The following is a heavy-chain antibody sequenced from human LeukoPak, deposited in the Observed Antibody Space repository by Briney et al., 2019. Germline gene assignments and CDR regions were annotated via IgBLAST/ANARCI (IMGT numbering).Heavy chain of an antibody. J-gene: IGHJ5*02. CDR3: ARRVIMSAAGVPDTWLDP. V-gene: IGHV1-69*04. Sequence: GASVKVSCKASGGTFSSYAISWVRQAPGQGLEWMGRIIPILGIANYAQKFQGRVTITADKSTSTAYMELSSLRSEDTAVYYCARRVIMSAAGVPDTWLDPWGQGILVTVSS. CDR1: GGTFSSYA. D-gene: IGHD2-8*01. CDR2: IIPILGIA.